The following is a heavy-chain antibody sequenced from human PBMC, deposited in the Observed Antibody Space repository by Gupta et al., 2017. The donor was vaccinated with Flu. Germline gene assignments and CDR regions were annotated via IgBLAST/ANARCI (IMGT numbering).Heavy chain of an antibody. D-gene: IGHD2-15*01. V-gene: IGHV1-24*01. J-gene: IGHJ5*02. CDR1: GYTLTELS. CDR2: FDPEDGET. Sequence: QVQLVQSGAEVKKPGASVKVSCKVSGYTLTELSMHWVRQAPGKGLEWMGGFDPEDGETIYAQKFQGRVTMTEDTSTDTAYMELSSLRSEDTAVYYCATDGACNGGSCYSELNWFDPWGQGTLVTVSS. CDR3: ATDGACNGGSCYSELNWFDP.